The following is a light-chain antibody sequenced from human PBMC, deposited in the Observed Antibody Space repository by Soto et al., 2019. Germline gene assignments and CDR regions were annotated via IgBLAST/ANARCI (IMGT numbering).Light chain of an antibody. V-gene: IGLV2-14*01. Sequence: QSALTQPASVSGSPGQSITISCTGTSSDVDTYKYVSWYQQHPGKAPKLMIYEVSHRPSGVSDRFSGSKSGNTASLTISGLQAEDEADYYCSSYTTVFTYVFGTGTKLTVL. J-gene: IGLJ1*01. CDR2: EVS. CDR1: SSDVDTYKY. CDR3: SSYTTVFTYV.